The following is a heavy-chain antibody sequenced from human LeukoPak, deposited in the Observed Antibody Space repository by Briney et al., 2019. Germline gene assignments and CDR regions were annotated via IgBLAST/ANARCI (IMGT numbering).Heavy chain of an antibody. CDR2: INTDGSST. CDR3: ASPSGSYGWWAFDI. CDR1: GFTFSRNW. V-gene: IGHV3-74*03. D-gene: IGHD1-26*01. J-gene: IGHJ3*02. Sequence: GGSLRLSCAASGFTFSRNWMHWAGQAPGKGLVWVSRINTDGSSTTYADSVKGRFTISRDNAKNTLYLQMNSLRADDTAVYYCASPSGSYGWWAFDIWGQGTMVTVSS.